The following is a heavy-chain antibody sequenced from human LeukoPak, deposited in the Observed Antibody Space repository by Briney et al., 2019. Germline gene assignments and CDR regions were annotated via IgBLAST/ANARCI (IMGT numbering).Heavy chain of an antibody. CDR1: GGSISSYY. CDR3: AGDYDILTGYYNFDY. Sequence: PSETLSLTCTVSGGSISSYYWSWIRQPPGKGLEWIGYIYYSGSTNYNPSLKSRVTISVDTSKNQFSLKLSSVTAADTAVYYCAGDYDILTGYYNFDYWGQGTLVTVSS. CDR2: IYYSGST. J-gene: IGHJ4*02. D-gene: IGHD3-9*01. V-gene: IGHV4-59*12.